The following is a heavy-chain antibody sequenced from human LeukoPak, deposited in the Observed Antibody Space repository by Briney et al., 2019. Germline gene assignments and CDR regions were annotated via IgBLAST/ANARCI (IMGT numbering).Heavy chain of an antibody. CDR2: MNPDSGNT. D-gene: IGHD3-10*01. CDR3: ARSPYYYGSGSYPD. CDR1: GYTFTSYD. V-gene: IGHV1-8*01. Sequence: ASVKVSCKASGYTFTSYDINWVRQATGQGLEWMGWMNPDSGNTGYAQKFQGRVTMTRNTSISTAYMELSSLRSEDTAVYYCARSPYYYGSGSYPDWGQGTLVTVSS. J-gene: IGHJ4*02.